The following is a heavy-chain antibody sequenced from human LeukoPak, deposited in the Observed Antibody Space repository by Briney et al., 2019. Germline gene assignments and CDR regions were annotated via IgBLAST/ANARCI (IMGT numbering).Heavy chain of an antibody. Sequence: SETLSLTCTVSGGSIGRSSYYWGWIRQPPGRGLEWIGNIYYNGNTNYNPSLKSRVTISVDTSKNQFSLRLTSVTAADTAVYYCARRDTGNPWGYWGQGTLVTVSS. CDR3: ARRDTGNPWGY. V-gene: IGHV4-39*07. D-gene: IGHD2-8*02. J-gene: IGHJ4*02. CDR1: GGSIGRSSYY. CDR2: IYYNGNT.